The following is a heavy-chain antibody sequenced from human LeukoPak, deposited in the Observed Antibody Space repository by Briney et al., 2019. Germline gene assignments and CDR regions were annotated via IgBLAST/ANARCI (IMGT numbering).Heavy chain of an antibody. V-gene: IGHV1-46*01. CDR3: ARGFALRYFDWLSKPQYFDY. CDR2: ISPSGGST. Sequence: ASVKVSCKAFGYTFTSNYMHWVRQAPGQGPEWMGVISPSGGSTTYAQKFQGRVTLTRDMSTSTDYLELSSLRSEDTAVYYCARGFALRYFDWLSKPQYFDYWGQGTLVTVSS. D-gene: IGHD3-9*01. J-gene: IGHJ4*02. CDR1: GYTFTSNY.